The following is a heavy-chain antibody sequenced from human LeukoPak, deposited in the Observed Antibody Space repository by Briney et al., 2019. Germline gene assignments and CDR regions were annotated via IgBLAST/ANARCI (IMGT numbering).Heavy chain of an antibody. Sequence: SQTLSLTCTVSGGSISSSSYYWGWIRQPPGKGLEWIGSIYYSGSTYYNPSLKSRVTISVDTSNNRFSLKLSSVTAADTAVYYCARGGGYTYGYNWFDPWGQGTLLTVSS. CDR3: ARGGGYTYGYNWFDP. CDR2: IYYSGST. CDR1: GGSISSSSYY. J-gene: IGHJ5*02. V-gene: IGHV4-39*07. D-gene: IGHD5-18*01.